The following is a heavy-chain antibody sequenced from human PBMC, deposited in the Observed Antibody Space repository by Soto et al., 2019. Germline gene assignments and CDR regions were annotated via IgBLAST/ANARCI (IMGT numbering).Heavy chain of an antibody. CDR3: AAYPAFHPNDGMVSNYYGMDV. CDR1: GFTFTSSA. Sequence: GASVKVSCKASGFTFTSSAVQWVRQARGQRLEWIGWIVVGSGNTNYAQKFQERVTITRDMSTSTAYMELSSLRSEDTAVYYCAAYPAFHPNDGMVSNYYGMDVWGQGTTVTVSS. CDR2: IVVGSGNT. D-gene: IGHD1-1*01. V-gene: IGHV1-58*01. J-gene: IGHJ6*02.